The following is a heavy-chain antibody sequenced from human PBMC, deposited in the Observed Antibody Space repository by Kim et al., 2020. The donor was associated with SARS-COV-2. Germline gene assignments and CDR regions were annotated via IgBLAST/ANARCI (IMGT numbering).Heavy chain of an antibody. CDR3: ARSRHGVPAAILSYYYYYYMDV. D-gene: IGHD2-2*02. CDR1: GYTFTSYD. V-gene: IGHV1-8*01. Sequence: ASVKVSCKASGYTFTSYDINWVRQATGQGLEWMGWMNPNSGNTGYAQKFQGRVTMTRNTSISTAYMELSSLRSEDTAVYYCARSRHGVPAAILSYYYYYYMDVWGKGTTVTVSS. CDR2: MNPNSGNT. J-gene: IGHJ6*03.